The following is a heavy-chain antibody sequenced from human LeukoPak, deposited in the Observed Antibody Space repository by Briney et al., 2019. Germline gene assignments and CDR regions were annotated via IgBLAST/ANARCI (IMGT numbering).Heavy chain of an antibody. CDR3: AKDSGTYSSGWYYAN. D-gene: IGHD6-19*01. Sequence: GGSLRLSCAASGFTFSSYEMNWVRQAPGKGLEWVSYISSSGSTIYYADSVKGRFTISRDNSKNTLYLQMNSLRAEDTAVYYCAKDSGTYSSGWYYANWGQGTLVTVSS. V-gene: IGHV3-48*03. CDR2: ISSSGSTI. J-gene: IGHJ4*02. CDR1: GFTFSSYE.